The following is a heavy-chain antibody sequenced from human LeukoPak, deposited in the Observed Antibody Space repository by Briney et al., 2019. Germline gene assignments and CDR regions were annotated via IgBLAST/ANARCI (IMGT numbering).Heavy chain of an antibody. CDR1: GYTFASYG. CDR2: ISTYNGNT. J-gene: IGHJ4*02. CDR3: ARPDGRGWDALDY. Sequence: GASVKVSCETSGYTFASYGISWVRQAPGQGLEWLGWISTYNGNTNYAQKVQGRVTMTTDTSTSTAYMELRSLRFDDTAVYYCARPDGRGWDALDYWGQGTLVTVSS. V-gene: IGHV1-18*01. D-gene: IGHD6-19*01.